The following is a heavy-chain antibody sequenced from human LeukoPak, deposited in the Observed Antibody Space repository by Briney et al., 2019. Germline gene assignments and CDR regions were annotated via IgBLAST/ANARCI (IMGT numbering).Heavy chain of an antibody. J-gene: IGHJ4*02. CDR2: IYNSGST. CDR3: ARDRELGY. D-gene: IGHD3-10*01. V-gene: IGHV4-59*01. CDR1: DGSISVYY. Sequence: TSETLSLTCTVSDGSISVYYWSWIRQPPGKGLEWIGYIYNSGSTNYNPSLKSRLTISVDTSKNQFSLKLSSVTAADTAVYYCARDRELGYWGQGTLVTVSS.